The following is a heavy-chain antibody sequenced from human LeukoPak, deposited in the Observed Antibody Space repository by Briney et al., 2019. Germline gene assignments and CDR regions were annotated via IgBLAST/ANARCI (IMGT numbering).Heavy chain of an antibody. CDR2: ISSSSSYI. V-gene: IGHV3-21*01. D-gene: IGHD3-22*01. Sequence: GGSLRLSCAASGFTFSSYSMNWVRQAPGEGLEWVSSISSSSSYIYYADSVKGRFTISRDNAKNSLYLQMNSLRAEDTAVYYCAREVDREGSFDYWGQGTLVTVSS. CDR3: AREVDREGSFDY. CDR1: GFTFSSYS. J-gene: IGHJ4*02.